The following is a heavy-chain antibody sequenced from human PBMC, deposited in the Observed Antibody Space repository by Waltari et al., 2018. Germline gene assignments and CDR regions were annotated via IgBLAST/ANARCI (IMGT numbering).Heavy chain of an antibody. CDR3: AGNYGSGSYYDY. CDR2: IYYSGST. Sequence: QLQLQESGPGLVKPSETLSLTCTVSGGSISSSSYYWGWIRQPPGKGLEWIGSIYYSGSTYYNPSLKSRVTRSVDTSKNQFSLKLSSVTAADTAVYYCAGNYGSGSYYDYWSQGTLVTVSS. J-gene: IGHJ4*02. V-gene: IGHV4-39*07. D-gene: IGHD3-10*01. CDR1: GGSISSSSYY.